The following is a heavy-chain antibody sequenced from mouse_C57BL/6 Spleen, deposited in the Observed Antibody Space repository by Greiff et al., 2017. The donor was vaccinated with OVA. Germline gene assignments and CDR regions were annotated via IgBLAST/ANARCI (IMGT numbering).Heavy chain of an antibody. CDR3: ARKEYDYDVWFAY. J-gene: IGHJ3*01. Sequence: QVQLQQPGAELVKPGASVKMSCKASGYTFTSYWITWVKQRPGQGLEWIGDIYPGSGSTNYNEKFKSKATLPVDTSSSTAYMQLSSLTSEDSAVYDCARKEYDYDVWFAYWGQGTLVTVSA. V-gene: IGHV1-55*01. CDR2: IYPGSGST. D-gene: IGHD2-4*01. CDR1: GYTFTSYW.